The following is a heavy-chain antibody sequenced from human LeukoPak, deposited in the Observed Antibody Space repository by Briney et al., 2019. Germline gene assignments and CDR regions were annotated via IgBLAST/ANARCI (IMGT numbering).Heavy chain of an antibody. D-gene: IGHD2-15*01. Sequence: GGSLRLSCAASGFTFSAAWMSWVRQAPGKGLEWVGRIKSKTDGGTTDYAAPVKGRFTISRDDSKNTLYLQMNSLKTEDTAVYYCTTDLFVAGFDYWGQGTLVTVSS. CDR2: IKSKTDGGTT. CDR1: GFTFSAAW. J-gene: IGHJ4*02. V-gene: IGHV3-15*01. CDR3: TTDLFVAGFDY.